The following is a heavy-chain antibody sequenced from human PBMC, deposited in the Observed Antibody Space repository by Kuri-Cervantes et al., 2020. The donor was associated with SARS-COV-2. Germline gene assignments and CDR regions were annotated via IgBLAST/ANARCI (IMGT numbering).Heavy chain of an antibody. CDR3: AYGTYYDILTGYLDFDY. CDR2: ISSSSSTI. J-gene: IGHJ4*02. Sequence: GGSLRLSCVASGFTFSSYSMNWVRQAPGKGLEWVSYISSSSSTIYYADSAKGRFTISRDNSKNTLYLQMNSLRAEDTAVYYCAYGTYYDILTGYLDFDYWGQGTLVTVSS. CDR1: GFTFSSYS. D-gene: IGHD3-9*01. V-gene: IGHV3-48*01.